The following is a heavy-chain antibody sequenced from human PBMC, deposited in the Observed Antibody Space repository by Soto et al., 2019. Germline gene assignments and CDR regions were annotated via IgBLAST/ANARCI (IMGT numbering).Heavy chain of an antibody. J-gene: IGHJ5*02. Sequence: GGSLRLSCAASGFTFSSYGRHWVRQAPGKGLVWVAVISYDGSSKYYADSVKGRFTISRDNAKNTLYLQMNSLRAEDTAVYYCVKGDNSGYDYNWFDPWGQGTLLTVSS. CDR1: GFTFSSYG. CDR2: ISYDGSSK. CDR3: VKGDNSGYDYNWFDP. D-gene: IGHD5-12*01. V-gene: IGHV3-30*18.